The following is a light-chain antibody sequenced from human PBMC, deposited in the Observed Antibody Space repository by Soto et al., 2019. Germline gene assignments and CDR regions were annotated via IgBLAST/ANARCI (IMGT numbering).Light chain of an antibody. CDR1: QSVGTT. CDR2: GAS. V-gene: IGKV3-15*01. CDR3: QQYSASPT. J-gene: IGKJ4*02. Sequence: EIFMTQSPATLSVSPGEKVILSCRASQSVGTTLAWYQQKPGQAPSLLIRGASTRATGVPARFNGSGSGTEFTLTISSLQSEDFAIYYCQQYSASPTFGGGTTLEIK.